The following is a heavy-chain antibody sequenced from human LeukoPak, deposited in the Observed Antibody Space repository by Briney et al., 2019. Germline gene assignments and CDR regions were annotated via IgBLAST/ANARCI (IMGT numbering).Heavy chain of an antibody. J-gene: IGHJ4*02. CDR3: ARYLLEYSSSNYFDY. CDR2: IYYSGST. V-gene: IGHV4-39*07. CDR1: GGSISSSSYY. D-gene: IGHD6-6*01. Sequence: SETLSLTCTVSGGSISSSSYYWGWIRQPPGKGLEGIGSIYYSGSTYYNPSLKSRVTISVDTSKNQFSLKLSSVTAADTAVYYCARYLLEYSSSNYFDYWGQGTLVTVSS.